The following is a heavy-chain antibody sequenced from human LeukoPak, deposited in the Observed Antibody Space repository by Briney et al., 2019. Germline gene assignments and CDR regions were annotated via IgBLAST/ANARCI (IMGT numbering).Heavy chain of an antibody. Sequence: PGGSLRLSCAASGFTFSSYSMNWVRQAPGKGLEWVSSISSSSSYIYYADSVKGRFTISRDNAKNSLYLQMNSLRAEDTAVYYCARGKSWIAAAADMDVWGKGTTVTVSS. J-gene: IGHJ6*03. D-gene: IGHD6-13*01. V-gene: IGHV3-21*01. CDR2: ISSSSSYI. CDR3: ARGKSWIAAAADMDV. CDR1: GFTFSSYS.